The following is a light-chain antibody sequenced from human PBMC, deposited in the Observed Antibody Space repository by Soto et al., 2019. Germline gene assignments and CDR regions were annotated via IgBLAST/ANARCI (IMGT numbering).Light chain of an antibody. CDR3: CSNAGGSTYV. CDR2: EAS. J-gene: IGLJ1*01. CDR1: SSDVGSHKL. Sequence: LTQPASVSGSPGQSITISCTGTSSDVGSHKLVSWYQQYPGKAPKLIIFEASKRPSGVSNRFSGSKSGSTASLTISGLQAEDEADYYCCSNAGGSTYVFGTGTKVTVL. V-gene: IGLV2-23*01.